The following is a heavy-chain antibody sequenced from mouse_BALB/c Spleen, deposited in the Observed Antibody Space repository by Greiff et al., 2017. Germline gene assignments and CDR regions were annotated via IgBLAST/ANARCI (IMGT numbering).Heavy chain of an antibody. Sequence: DVMLVESGGGLVQPGGSRKLSCAASGFTFSSFGMHWVRQAPEKGLEWVAYISSGSSTIYYADTVKGRFTISRDNPKNTLFLQMTSLRSEDTAMYYCARGITTVEGFAYWGQGTLVTVSA. J-gene: IGHJ3*01. D-gene: IGHD1-1*01. CDR1: GFTFSSFG. V-gene: IGHV5-17*02. CDR3: ARGITTVEGFAY. CDR2: ISSGSSTI.